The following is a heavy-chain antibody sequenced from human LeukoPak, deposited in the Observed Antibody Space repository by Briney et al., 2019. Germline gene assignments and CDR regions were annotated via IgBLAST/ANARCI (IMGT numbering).Heavy chain of an antibody. CDR3: ARGYTANFDY. J-gene: IGHJ4*02. CDR2: IYYSGST. Sequence: PSETLSLTCSVSGGSISSYYWSWIRQPPGKGLEWIGYIYYSGSTNYNPSLKSRVTISVDTSKNQFSLKLSSVTAADTAVYYCARGYTANFDYWGQGTLVTVSS. CDR1: GGSISSYY. V-gene: IGHV4-59*01. D-gene: IGHD3-16*02.